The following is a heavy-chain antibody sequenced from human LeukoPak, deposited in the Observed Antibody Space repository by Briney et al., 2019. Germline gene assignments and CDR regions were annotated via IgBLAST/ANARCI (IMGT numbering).Heavy chain of an antibody. J-gene: IGHJ1*01. V-gene: IGHV4-39*07. CDR3: ARDGLDSGSYSSAEYFQH. CDR2: IYYSGRT. D-gene: IGHD1-26*01. CDR1: GGSISSSSYY. Sequence: PSETLSLTCTVSGGSISSSSYYWGWIRQPPGKGLEWIGYIYYSGRTYYNPSLKSRVTISVDTSKNQFSLKLSSVTAADTAVYYCARDGLDSGSYSSAEYFQHWGQGTLVTVSS.